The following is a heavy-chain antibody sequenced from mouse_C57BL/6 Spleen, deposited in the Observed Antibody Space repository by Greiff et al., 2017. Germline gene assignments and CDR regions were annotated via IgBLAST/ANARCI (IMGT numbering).Heavy chain of an antibody. D-gene: IGHD2-4*01. Sequence: EVQRVESGPELVKPGASVKISCKASGYSFTGYYMNWVKQSPEKSLEWIGEINPSTGGTTYNQKFKAKATLTVDKSSSTAYMQLKSLTSEDSAVYYCARWGLRRYYYAMDYWGQGTSVTVSS. J-gene: IGHJ4*01. V-gene: IGHV1-42*01. CDR1: GYSFTGYY. CDR2: INPSTGGT. CDR3: ARWGLRRYYYAMDY.